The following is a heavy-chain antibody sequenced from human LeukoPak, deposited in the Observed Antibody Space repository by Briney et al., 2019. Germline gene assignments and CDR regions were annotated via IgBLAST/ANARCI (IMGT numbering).Heavy chain of an antibody. CDR1: GGSFSGYY. J-gene: IGHJ4*02. V-gene: IGHV4-34*01. CDR3: ARANSGSYFDY. Sequence: PSETLSLTCAVYGGSFSGYYWSWIRQPPGKGLEWIGEINHSGSTNYNPSLKSRVTISVDTSKNQFFLKLNSVTAADTAVYYCARANSGSYFDYWGQGTLVTVSS. D-gene: IGHD1-26*01. CDR2: INHSGST.